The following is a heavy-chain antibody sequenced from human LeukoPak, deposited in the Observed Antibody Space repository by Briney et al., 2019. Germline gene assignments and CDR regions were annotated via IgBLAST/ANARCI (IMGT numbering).Heavy chain of an antibody. CDR3: ARGSYYFDY. Sequence: PGVSLRLSCAASGFSLSSYWMHWVRQVPGKGLVWVSRINSDGSSTSYADSVKGRCSISRDNAKNTLYLQMNSLRAEDTAVYFCARGSYYFDYWGQGTLVTVSS. J-gene: IGHJ4*02. CDR2: INSDGSST. V-gene: IGHV3-74*01. CDR1: GFSLSSYW. D-gene: IGHD1-26*01.